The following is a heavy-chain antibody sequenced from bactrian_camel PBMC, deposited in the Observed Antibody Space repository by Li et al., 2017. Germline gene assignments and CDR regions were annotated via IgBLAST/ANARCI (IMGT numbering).Heavy chain of an antibody. Sequence: DVQLVESGGGSVQAGGSLRLSCVGSGYTYTSACMGWFRQVVGKEREEVAEMDGDGRKRYAESMQGRFSISKDNTRNTLYLQMNNLTPEDTGKYFCTAGEPRGGSCLLEYSDYWGLGTQVTVS. CDR1: GYTYTSAC. V-gene: IGHV3S67*01. CDR3: TAGEPRGGSCLLEYSDY. D-gene: IGHD7*01. CDR2: MDGDGRK. J-gene: IGHJ4*01.